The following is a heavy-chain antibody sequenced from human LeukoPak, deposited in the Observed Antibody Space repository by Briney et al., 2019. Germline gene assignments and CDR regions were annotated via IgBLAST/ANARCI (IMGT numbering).Heavy chain of an antibody. CDR2: IYYSGST. J-gene: IGHJ4*02. CDR3: ARVGYDLGDYFDY. Sequence: TLSLTCTVSGGSISSGGYYWSWIRQHPGKGLEWIGYIYYSGSTYYNPSLKSRVTISVDTSKNQFSLKLSSVTAADTAVYYCARVGYDLGDYFDYWGQGTLVTVSS. D-gene: IGHD5-12*01. V-gene: IGHV4-31*03. CDR1: GGSISSGGYY.